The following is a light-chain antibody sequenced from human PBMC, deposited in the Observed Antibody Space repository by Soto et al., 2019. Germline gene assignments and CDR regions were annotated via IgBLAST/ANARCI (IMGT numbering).Light chain of an antibody. CDR2: GAS. CDR1: QSVSSNY. J-gene: IGKJ2*01. V-gene: IGKV3-20*01. CDR3: QQYGSSPYT. Sequence: EIVLTQSPGTLSLSPGERATLSCRASQSVSSNYLAWYQQKPGQAPRLLIYGASSRATGIPDRFSGSGSGTDCTLSISRLEPADVAVYYCQQYGSSPYTFGQGTKLEIK.